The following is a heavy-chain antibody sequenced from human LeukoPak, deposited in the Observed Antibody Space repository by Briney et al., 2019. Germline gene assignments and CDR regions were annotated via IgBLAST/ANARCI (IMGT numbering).Heavy chain of an antibody. D-gene: IGHD3-22*01. CDR3: TWRYYYDSSGYFRT. Sequence: GGSLRLSCAASGFTSSGSAMHWVRQASGKGLEWVGRIRSKANSYATAYAASVKGRFTISRDDSKNTAYLQMNSLKTEDTAVYYCTWRYYYDSSGYFRTWGQGTLVTVSS. CDR2: IRSKANSYAT. J-gene: IGHJ5*02. V-gene: IGHV3-73*01. CDR1: GFTSSGSA.